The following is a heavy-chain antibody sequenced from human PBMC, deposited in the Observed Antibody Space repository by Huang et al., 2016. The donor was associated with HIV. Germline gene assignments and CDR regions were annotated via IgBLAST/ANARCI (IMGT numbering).Heavy chain of an antibody. CDR2: MSGSGGRT. J-gene: IGHJ4*02. CDR1: GFTFSNYA. CDR3: AEEVSGYSYGIDY. Sequence: EVQLLESGGGLVQPGGSLRLSCIASGFTFSNYAMSGVRQAPGKGLEGVSAMSGSGGRTYYADSVKGRFTSSRDNFKNTLYLQMNSLRAEDTAVYYCAEEVSGYSYGIDYWGQGTLVTVSS. D-gene: IGHD5-18*01. V-gene: IGHV3-23*01.